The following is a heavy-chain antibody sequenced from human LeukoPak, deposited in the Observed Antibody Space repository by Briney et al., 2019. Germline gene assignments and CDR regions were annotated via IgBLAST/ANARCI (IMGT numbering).Heavy chain of an antibody. D-gene: IGHD3-9*01. J-gene: IGHJ4*02. CDR1: GYTFTSYD. Sequence: ASVKVSCKASGYTFTSYDINWVRQATGQGLEWMGWMNPNSGNTGYAQKFQGRVTMTRNTSISTAYMELSSLRSEDTAVYCSARGAEGGRYFAYSTPGYWGQGTLVIVSS. CDR3: ARGAEGGRYFAYSTPGY. CDR2: MNPNSGNT. V-gene: IGHV1-8*01.